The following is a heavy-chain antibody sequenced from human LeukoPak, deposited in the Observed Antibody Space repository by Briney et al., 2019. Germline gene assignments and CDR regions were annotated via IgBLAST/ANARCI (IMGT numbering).Heavy chain of an antibody. CDR2: ISTYNGHT. CDR3: ARVYVGQLVSYNWFDP. V-gene: IGHV1-18*01. D-gene: IGHD6-6*01. Sequence: ASVKVSCKASGYTFTSFALSWVRQAPGQGLEWMGWISTYNGHTNYAQKFQGRVTMTTDTSTSTTYMELTSLRSNDTAVYYCARVYVGQLVSYNWFDPWGQGTLVTVSS. J-gene: IGHJ5*02. CDR1: GYTFTSFA.